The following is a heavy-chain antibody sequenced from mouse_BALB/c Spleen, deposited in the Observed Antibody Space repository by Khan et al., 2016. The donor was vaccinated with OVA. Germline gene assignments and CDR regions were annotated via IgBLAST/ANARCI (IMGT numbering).Heavy chain of an antibody. J-gene: IGHJ4*01. CDR2: INTYTGEP. CDR3: TRMGYAGSMDY. V-gene: IGHV9-3-1*01. D-gene: IGHD2-14*01. Sequence: QIQLVQSGPELKKPGVTVKISCKASGYTFTTYGMNWVKQAPGKGLKWMGWINTYTGEPTYVDDFKGRFAFSLDTSASTAYLQLNNLTSEDTATYVGTRMGYAGSMDYWGQGTSVTVSS. CDR1: GYTFTTYG.